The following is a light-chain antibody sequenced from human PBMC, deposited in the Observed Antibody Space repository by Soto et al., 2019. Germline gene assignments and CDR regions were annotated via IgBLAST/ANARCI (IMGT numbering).Light chain of an antibody. CDR1: SNNVGGYNY. V-gene: IGLV2-14*01. Sequence: QSALTQPRSVSGSPGQSVTFSCTGASNNVGGYNYVSWYQQHPGKAPKLMIYEVSNRPSGVSNRFSGSKSGNTASLTISGLQAEDEADYYCSSYTSSSTLYVFGTGTKLTVL. CDR3: SSYTSSSTLYV. CDR2: EVS. J-gene: IGLJ1*01.